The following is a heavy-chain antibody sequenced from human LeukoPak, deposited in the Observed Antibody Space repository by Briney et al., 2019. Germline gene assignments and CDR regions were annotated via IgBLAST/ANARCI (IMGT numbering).Heavy chain of an antibody. J-gene: IGHJ4*02. CDR3: ARGTTGTDY. CDR2: ISPGGGTT. Sequence: GGSLRLSCAVSGFAFGSEAMSWVRQSPARGLEWVASISPGGGTTYYADYVKGRFTISRDNSKNTLYLQMNSLRAEDTAVYYCARGTTGTDYWGQGTLVTVSS. D-gene: IGHD1-1*01. V-gene: IGHV3-23*01. CDR1: GFAFGSEA.